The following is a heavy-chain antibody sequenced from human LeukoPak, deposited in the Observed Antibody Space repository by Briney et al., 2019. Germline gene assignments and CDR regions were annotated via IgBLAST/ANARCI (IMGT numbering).Heavy chain of an antibody. D-gene: IGHD1-1*01. Sequence: GGSLRLSCAASGFTFRYYWMSWVRQAPGKGLEWVSHIKQDGSDKYYVDSVKGRFTISRDNAKNSLYLQMNSRSAEDTAMYYCTRDLTNWDDATFDIWGQGTMVTVSS. V-gene: IGHV3-7*01. J-gene: IGHJ3*02. CDR2: IKQDGSDK. CDR1: GFTFRYYW. CDR3: TRDLTNWDDATFDI.